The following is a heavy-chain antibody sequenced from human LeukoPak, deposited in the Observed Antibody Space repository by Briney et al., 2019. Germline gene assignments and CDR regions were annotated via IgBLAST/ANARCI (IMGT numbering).Heavy chain of an antibody. J-gene: IGHJ4*02. CDR2: IYYSGST. Sequence: SETLSLTCTVSGGSISSYYWSWIRQPPGKGLEWIGYIYYSGSTNYNPSLKSRVTISVDTSKNQFSLKLSSVTAADTAVYYCARLGRKRGGFDSWGQGTLVTVSS. V-gene: IGHV4-59*08. D-gene: IGHD3-10*01. CDR1: GGSISSYY. CDR3: ARLGRKRGGFDS.